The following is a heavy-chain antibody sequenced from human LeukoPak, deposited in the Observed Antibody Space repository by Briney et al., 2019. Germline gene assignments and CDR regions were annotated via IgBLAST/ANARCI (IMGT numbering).Heavy chain of an antibody. V-gene: IGHV4-59*13. J-gene: IGHJ4*02. CDR2: IYSSGTT. CDR3: ARGKIWSPVYLSH. D-gene: IGHD3-10*01. CDR1: GGSISSYY. Sequence: MPSETLSLTCTVSGGSISSYYWSWIRQPPGKGLEWIGNIYSSGTTNYNPPLKSRVTISMDTSKNQFSLKLSSVTAADTAVYYCARGKIWSPVYLSHWGQGTLVTVSS.